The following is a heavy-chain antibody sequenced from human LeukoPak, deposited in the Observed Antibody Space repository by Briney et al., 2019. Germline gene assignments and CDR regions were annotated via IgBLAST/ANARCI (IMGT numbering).Heavy chain of an antibody. Sequence: PSETLSLTCTVSGYSISSGYYWGWVRQAPGKGLEWVANIKQDGSEKYYVDSVKGRFTISRDNAKNSLYLQMNSLRAEDTAVYYCARGSPSQRDAFDIWGQGTMVTVSS. V-gene: IGHV3-7*01. CDR3: ARGSPSQRDAFDI. CDR2: IKQDGSEK. D-gene: IGHD5-18*01. CDR1: GYSISSGYY. J-gene: IGHJ3*02.